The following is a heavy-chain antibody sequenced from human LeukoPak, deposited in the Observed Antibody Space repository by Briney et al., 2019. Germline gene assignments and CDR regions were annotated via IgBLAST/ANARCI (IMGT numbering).Heavy chain of an antibody. CDR3: ARLAGIGYCGSPSCPSWFDP. Sequence: GESLKISCKGSGYSFTSYWIGWVRQMPGKGLEWMGTIYAGDSDTRFSPSFQGQVTISVDKSISTAYLQWSSLKASDTAMYYCARLAGIGYCGSPSCPSWFDPWGQRTLVTVSS. V-gene: IGHV5-51*01. D-gene: IGHD2-2*01. J-gene: IGHJ5*02. CDR1: GYSFTSYW. CDR2: IYAGDSDT.